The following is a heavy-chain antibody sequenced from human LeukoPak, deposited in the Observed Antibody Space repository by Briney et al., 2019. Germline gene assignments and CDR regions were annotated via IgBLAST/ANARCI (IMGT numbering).Heavy chain of an antibody. CDR2: ISGTGSVHNI. D-gene: IGHD5-18*01. CDR3: AKRAAYSYGPFEY. CDR1: GFTFSLYA. V-gene: IGHV3-23*01. J-gene: IGHJ4*02. Sequence: QPGGSLRLSCAASGFTFSLYAMSWVRQAPGKWLEWVSTISGTGSVHNIQYADSVKGRFTISRDNSNNTLYLQMNGLRAEDTAVYFCAKRAAYSYGPFEYWGRGTLVTVSS.